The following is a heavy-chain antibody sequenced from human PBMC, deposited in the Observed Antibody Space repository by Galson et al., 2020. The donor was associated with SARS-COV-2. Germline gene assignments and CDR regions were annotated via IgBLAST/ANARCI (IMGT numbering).Heavy chain of an antibody. Sequence: QLGESLKISCAASGFTFSSYAMHWVRQAPGKGLEYVSAISSNGGSTYYANSVKGRFTISRDNSKNTLYLQMGSLRAEDMAVYYCARDRVVVVPAARKEYYYYYYMDVWGKGTTVTVSS. CDR1: GFTFSSYA. CDR3: ARDRVVVVPAARKEYYYYYYMDV. V-gene: IGHV3-64*01. CDR2: ISSNGGST. J-gene: IGHJ6*03. D-gene: IGHD2-2*01.